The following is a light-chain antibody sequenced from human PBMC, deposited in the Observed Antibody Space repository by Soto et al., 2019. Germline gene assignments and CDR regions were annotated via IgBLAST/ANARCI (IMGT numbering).Light chain of an antibody. CDR1: SSNIGSNT. CDR3: AAWDDSLNGHFV. Sequence: QSVLTQPPSASGTPGQRVTISCSGSSSNIGSNTVNWYKQLPGTAPKLLIYSNNQRPSGVPDLFSGSKSGTSASLAISWFQSEDEADYYCAAWDDSLNGHFVFGTGTKVTVL. J-gene: IGLJ1*01. CDR2: SNN. V-gene: IGLV1-44*01.